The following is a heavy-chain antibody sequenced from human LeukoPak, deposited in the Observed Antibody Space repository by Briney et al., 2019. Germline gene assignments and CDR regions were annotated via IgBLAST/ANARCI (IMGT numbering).Heavy chain of an antibody. J-gene: IGHJ4*02. D-gene: IGHD2-15*01. CDR3: TRINSGGYSDY. Sequence: ASVKVSCKASGYTFTSYGISWVRQAPGQGLEWMGIINPSGGATSYAQKFQGRVTMTRDTSTSTVYMELSSLRSDDTAVYYCTRINSGGYSDYWGQGTLVTVSS. CDR2: INPSGGAT. CDR1: GYTFTSYG. V-gene: IGHV1-46*01.